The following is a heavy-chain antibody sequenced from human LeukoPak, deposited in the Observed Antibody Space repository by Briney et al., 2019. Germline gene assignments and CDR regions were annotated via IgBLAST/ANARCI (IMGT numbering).Heavy chain of an antibody. CDR3: AKDKSVRYSGSFTYGDYFDY. V-gene: IGHV3-21*04. Sequence: GGSLRLSCAASGFSVSNNYMSWVRQAPGKGREWVASISSSSSYIYYEDSVKGRFTISRDNSKNTLYLQMNSLRAEDTAVYYCAKDKSVRYSGSFTYGDYFDYWGQGTLVTVSS. D-gene: IGHD1-26*01. J-gene: IGHJ4*02. CDR1: GFSVSNNY. CDR2: ISSSSSYI.